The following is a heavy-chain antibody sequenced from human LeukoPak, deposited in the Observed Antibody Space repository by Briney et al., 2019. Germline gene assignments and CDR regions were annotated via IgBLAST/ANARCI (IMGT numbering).Heavy chain of an antibody. J-gene: IGHJ3*02. D-gene: IGHD4-11*01. V-gene: IGHV3-7*01. CDR2: IKQDGSEK. CDR1: GFTFSSYW. Sequence: SGGSLRLSCAASGFTFSSYWMSWVRQAPGKGLEWVANIKQDGSEKYYVDSVKGRFTISRDNAKNSLYLQMNSLRAEDTAVYYCARSKRVDYSDYVDQWNAFDIWGQGTMVTVSS. CDR3: ARSKRVDYSDYVDQWNAFDI.